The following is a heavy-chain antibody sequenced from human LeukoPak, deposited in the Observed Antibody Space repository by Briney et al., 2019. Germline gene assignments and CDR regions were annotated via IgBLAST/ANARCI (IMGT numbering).Heavy chain of an antibody. J-gene: IGHJ4*02. Sequence: GGSLRLSCAASGFTFSSYAMHWVRQAPGKGLEWVAVISYDGSNKYYADSVKGRFTISRDNSKNTLYLQMNSLRAEDTAVYYCAPYQLLRYWGQGTLVTVSS. D-gene: IGHD2-2*01. CDR1: GFTFSSYA. CDR2: ISYDGSNK. CDR3: APYQLLRY. V-gene: IGHV3-30*14.